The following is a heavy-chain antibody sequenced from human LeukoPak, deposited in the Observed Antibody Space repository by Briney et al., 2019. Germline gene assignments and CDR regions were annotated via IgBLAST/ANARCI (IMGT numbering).Heavy chain of an antibody. CDR3: ATRYSYGQTRWFDP. J-gene: IGHJ5*02. CDR1: GYTLTELS. V-gene: IGHV1-24*01. Sequence: ASVKVSCKVSGYTLTELSMHSVRQAPGKGLEWMGGFDPEDGETIYAQKFQGRVTMTEDTSTDTAYMELSSLRSEDTAVYYCATRYSYGQTRWFDPWGQGTLVTVSS. D-gene: IGHD5-18*01. CDR2: FDPEDGET.